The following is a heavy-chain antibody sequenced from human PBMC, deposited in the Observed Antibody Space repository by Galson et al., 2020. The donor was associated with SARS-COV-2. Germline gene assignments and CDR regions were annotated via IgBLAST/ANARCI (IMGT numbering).Heavy chain of an antibody. D-gene: IGHD2-21*01. CDR1: GSSFTPSA. J-gene: IGHJ5*02. V-gene: IGHV3-23*01. Sequence: GESLKISCVVSGSSFTPSAISWVRQAPGKGLEWVSSISGDGAGTYYADSVRGRFIVSRDNSQNIIYLHLKNLRIEDTAVYYCAKDVEWLDPWGQGTLVTVS. CDR3: AKDVEWLDP. CDR2: ISGDGAGT.